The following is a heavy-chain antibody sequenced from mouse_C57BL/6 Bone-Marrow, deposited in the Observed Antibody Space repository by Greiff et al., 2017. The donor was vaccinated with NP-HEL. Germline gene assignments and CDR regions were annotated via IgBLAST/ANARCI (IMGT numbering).Heavy chain of an antibody. J-gene: IGHJ1*03. V-gene: IGHV1-80*01. CDR3: ARSMSTVVAEDFEG. CDR2: IYPGDGDT. D-gene: IGHD1-1*01. CDR1: GYAFSSYW. Sequence: VQLQQSGAELVKPGASVKISCKASGYAFSSYWLNWVQQRPGKGLEWIGQIYPGDGDTNYNGKFKGKATLTADKSSSPASMQLSRLTSEDSAVYFCARSMSTVVAEDFEGWGTGTTVTGSS.